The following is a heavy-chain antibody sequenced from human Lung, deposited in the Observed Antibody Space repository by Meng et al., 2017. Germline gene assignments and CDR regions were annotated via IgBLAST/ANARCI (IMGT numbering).Heavy chain of an antibody. D-gene: IGHD4-17*01. CDR3: AKVDYGDSEYYFDY. CDR2: IKQDGSEK. J-gene: IGHJ4*02. CDR1: GFTFSSYW. Sequence: GASLNISCAASGFTFSSYWMSWVRQAPGKGLEWVANIKQDGSEKYYVDSVKGRFTISRDNSKNTLYLQMNSLRAEDTAVYYCAKVDYGDSEYYFDYWGQGTLVTVSS. V-gene: IGHV3-7*03.